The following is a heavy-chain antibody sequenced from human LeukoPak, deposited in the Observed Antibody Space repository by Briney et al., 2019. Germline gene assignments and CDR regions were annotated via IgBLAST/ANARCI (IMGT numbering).Heavy chain of an antibody. CDR1: GGSLSSYY. J-gene: IGHJ4*02. Sequence: SETLSLTCTVPGGSLSSYYWSWIRQPAGKGLEWIGRICTSGSTNFNPSLKSRVSMSVDTSKNQFSLNLSSVTAADTAVYYCARDADYDRGFDYWGQGTLVTVSS. CDR2: ICTSGST. V-gene: IGHV4-4*07. CDR3: ARDADYDRGFDY. D-gene: IGHD3-22*01.